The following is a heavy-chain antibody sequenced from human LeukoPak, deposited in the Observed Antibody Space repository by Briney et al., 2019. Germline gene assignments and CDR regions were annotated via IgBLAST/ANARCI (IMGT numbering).Heavy chain of an antibody. D-gene: IGHD5-18*01. CDR2: IYYSGST. J-gene: IGHJ4*02. Sequence: SETLSLTCTVSGGSINSYYRSWIRQPPGKGLEWIAYIYYSGSTNCNPSLKSRVTISVDTAKNQFSLKLSSVTAADTAVYYCARDGSGYSYGLDYWGQGTLVTVSS. CDR1: GGSINSYY. CDR3: ARDGSGYSYGLDY. V-gene: IGHV4-59*01.